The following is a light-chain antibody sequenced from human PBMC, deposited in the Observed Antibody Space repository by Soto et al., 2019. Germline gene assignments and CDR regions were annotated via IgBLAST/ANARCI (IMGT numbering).Light chain of an antibody. Sequence: QSVLTQPPSMSRAPGQRVTISCTGSSSNIGAGYDVHWYQLLPGTAPKLLIYGNTNRPSGVPDRFSGSKSGTSASLAITGLRAEDEAYYYCQSHDSSLNSWVFGGGTKLTLL. CDR1: SSNIGAGYD. CDR3: QSHDSSLNSWV. CDR2: GNT. J-gene: IGLJ3*02. V-gene: IGLV1-40*01.